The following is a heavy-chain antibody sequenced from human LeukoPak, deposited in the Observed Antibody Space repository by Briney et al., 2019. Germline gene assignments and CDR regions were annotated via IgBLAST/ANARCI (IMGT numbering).Heavy chain of an antibody. J-gene: IGHJ6*04. Sequence: PSETLSLTCSVSGGSISSSTYYWGWLRQPPGKGLEWMGSIYYTGSTYYNPSLKSRVTISVDTSKNQFSLKLSSVTAADTAVYYCARRAIMVRGITMVRGVIGGMDVWGKGTTVTISS. CDR2: IYYTGST. CDR3: ARRAIMVRGITMVRGVIGGMDV. CDR1: GGSISSSTYY. D-gene: IGHD3-10*01. V-gene: IGHV4-39*07.